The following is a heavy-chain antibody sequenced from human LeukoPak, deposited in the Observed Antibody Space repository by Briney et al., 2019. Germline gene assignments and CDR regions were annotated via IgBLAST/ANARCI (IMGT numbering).Heavy chain of an antibody. D-gene: IGHD3-3*01. CDR3: ARVGPVITIFGANNYFDY. CDR2: IYHSGGT. CDR1: GYSISSGYY. V-gene: IGHV4-38-2*02. J-gene: IGHJ4*02. Sequence: SETLSLTCTVSGYSISSGYYWGWIRQPPGKGLEWIGSIYHSGGTYYNPSLMSRVTISVDTSKNQFSLKLSSVTAADTAVYYCARVGPVITIFGANNYFDYSGQGTLVTVSS.